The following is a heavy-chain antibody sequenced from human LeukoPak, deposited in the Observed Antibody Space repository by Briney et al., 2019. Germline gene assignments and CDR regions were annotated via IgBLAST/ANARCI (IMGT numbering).Heavy chain of an antibody. CDR1: GGTFSSYA. D-gene: IGHD6-19*01. CDR2: IIPIFGTA. V-gene: IGHV1-69*13. CDR3: ARDYSSGWYRTDYGMDV. Sequence: SVKVSCKASGGTFSSYAISWVRQAPGQGLEWMGGIIPIFGTANYAQKFQGRVTITADESTSTAYMELSSLRSEDTAVYYCARDYSSGWYRTDYGMDVWGQGTTVTVSS. J-gene: IGHJ6*02.